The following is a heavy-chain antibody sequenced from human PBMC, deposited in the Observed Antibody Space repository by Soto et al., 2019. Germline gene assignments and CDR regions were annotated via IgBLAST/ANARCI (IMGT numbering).Heavy chain of an antibody. Sequence: RSLTCTVSGGSISSGDYYWSWIRQPPGKGLEWIGYIYYSGSTYYNPSLKSRVTISVDTSKNQFSLKLSSVTAADTAVYYCARGSGAGSGSYPIWYYYYGMDVWGQGTTVTVSS. CDR2: IYYSGST. J-gene: IGHJ6*02. CDR1: GGSISSGDYY. CDR3: ARGSGAGSGSYPIWYYYYGMDV. V-gene: IGHV4-30-4*01. D-gene: IGHD3-10*01.